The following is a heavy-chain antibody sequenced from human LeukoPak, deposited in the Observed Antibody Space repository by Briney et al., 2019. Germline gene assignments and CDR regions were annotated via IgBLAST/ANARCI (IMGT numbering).Heavy chain of an antibody. CDR2: ISWNSGSI. Sequence: GRSLRLSCAASGFTFDDYAMHWVRQAPGKGLEWVSGISWNSGSIGYADSVKGRFTISRDNAKNSLYLQMNSLRAEDMALYYCAEEEGGNGFNYCSQGSLVSVSS. J-gene: IGHJ4*02. V-gene: IGHV3-9*03. D-gene: IGHD2-8*01. CDR3: AEEEGGNGFNY. CDR1: GFTFDDYA.